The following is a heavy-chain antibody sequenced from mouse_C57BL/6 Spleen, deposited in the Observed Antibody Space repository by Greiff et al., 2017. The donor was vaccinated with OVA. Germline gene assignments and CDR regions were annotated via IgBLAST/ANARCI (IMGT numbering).Heavy chain of an antibody. J-gene: IGHJ2*01. CDR1: GFTCSSYA. CDR2: ISDGGSYT. Sequence: EVMLVESGGGLVKPGGSLKLSCAASGFTCSSYAMSWVRQTPEKRLEWVATISDGGSYTYYPDNVKGRFTISRDNAKNNLYLQMSHLKSEDTAMYYCARDLGDYDNYWGQGTTLTVSS. V-gene: IGHV5-4*01. CDR3: ARDLGDYDNY. D-gene: IGHD2-4*01.